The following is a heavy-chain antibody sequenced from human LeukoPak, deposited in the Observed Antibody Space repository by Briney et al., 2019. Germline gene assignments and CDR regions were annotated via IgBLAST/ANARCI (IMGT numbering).Heavy chain of an antibody. CDR1: GFTFSSYG. J-gene: IGHJ4*02. D-gene: IGHD5-18*01. CDR3: AKDSTWIQLEGYFDY. CDR2: IRYDGSNK. Sequence: GGSLRLSCAASGFTFSSYGMHWVRQAPGKGLEWVAFIRYDGSNKYYADSVKGRFTISRDNSKNTQYLQMNSLRAEDTAVYYCAKDSTWIQLEGYFDYWGQGTLVTVSS. V-gene: IGHV3-30*02.